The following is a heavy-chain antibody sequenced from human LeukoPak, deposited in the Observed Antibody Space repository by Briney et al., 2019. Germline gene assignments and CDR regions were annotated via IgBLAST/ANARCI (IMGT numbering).Heavy chain of an antibody. CDR3: ARVGRLQSFDAFDI. CDR1: GFPFSYYW. V-gene: IGHV3-74*01. D-gene: IGHD4-11*01. CDR2: IDGDGSST. J-gene: IGHJ3*02. Sequence: PGGSLRLSCAASGFPFSYYWMHWVRQAPGKGLVWVSRIDGDGSSTSYADSVKGRFSISRDNAKNTVYLQMDSLRAKDTAVYYCARVGRLQSFDAFDIWGQGTTVTVSS.